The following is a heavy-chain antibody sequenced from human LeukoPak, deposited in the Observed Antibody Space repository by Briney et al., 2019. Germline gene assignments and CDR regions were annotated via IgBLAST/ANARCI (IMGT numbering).Heavy chain of an antibody. CDR2: IYYSGST. CDR3: ARLRLAGDYYYYGMDV. Sequence: SETLSLTCAVYGGSFSGYYWSWIRQPPGKGLEWIGYIYYSGSTNYNPSLKSRVTISVDTSKNQFSLKLSSVTAADTAVYYCARLRLAGDYYYYGMDVWGQGTTVTVSS. J-gene: IGHJ6*02. D-gene: IGHD1-1*01. V-gene: IGHV4-59*08. CDR1: GGSFSGYY.